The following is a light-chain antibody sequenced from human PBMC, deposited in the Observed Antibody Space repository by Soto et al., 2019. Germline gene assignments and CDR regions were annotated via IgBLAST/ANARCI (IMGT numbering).Light chain of an antibody. CDR1: SSDVGGYNY. CDR3: CSYTTSNTRQIV. CDR2: DVS. Sequence: QSVLTQPAFVSGSPGQSITISCTGTSSDVGGYNYVSWYQQQPGKAPKFMIYDVSNRPSGVSNRFSGSKSGNTASLTISGLQAEDEADYYCCSYTTSNTRQIVFGTGTKV. J-gene: IGLJ1*01. V-gene: IGLV2-14*01.